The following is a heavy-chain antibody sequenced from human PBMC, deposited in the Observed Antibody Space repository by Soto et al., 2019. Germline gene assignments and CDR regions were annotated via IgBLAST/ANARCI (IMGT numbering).Heavy chain of an antibody. CDR2: IYYDGST. D-gene: IGHD2-2*01. CDR1: AGSISGYY. Sequence: KPSETLSLTCTVSAGSISGYYWSWIRQPPGKELELIGYIYYDGSTYYNPSLKSRVTISVDTSKNQFFLNVTSVTAADTAVYYCARPVYAHWAFAIWGQGKLVTVSS. CDR3: ARPVYAHWAFAI. J-gene: IGHJ3*02. V-gene: IGHV4-59*08.